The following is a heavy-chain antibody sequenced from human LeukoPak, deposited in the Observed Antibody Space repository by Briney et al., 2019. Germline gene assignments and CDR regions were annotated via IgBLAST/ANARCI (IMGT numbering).Heavy chain of an antibody. D-gene: IGHD5-24*01. CDR3: ARSGSNRFDY. J-gene: IGHJ4*02. CDR1: GFTFSNYA. Sequence: PGGPLRLSCAASGFTFSNYAMHWVRQAPGKGLEWVAVISYDGSYKDYADSVKGRFTISRDNSRNTLYLQTNSLRAEDTAVYYCARSGSNRFDYWGQGTLVTVSS. V-gene: IGHV3-30*04. CDR2: ISYDGSYK.